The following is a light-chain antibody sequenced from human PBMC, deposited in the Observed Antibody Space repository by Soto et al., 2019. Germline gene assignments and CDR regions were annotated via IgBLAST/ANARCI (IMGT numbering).Light chain of an antibody. V-gene: IGKV3-20*01. CDR1: QSVRSNY. Sequence: ELVLTQSPGTLSLSSGERATLSCRASQSVRSNYLAWYQQKPGQAPRLLIYGASSRATGIPDRFGGSGSGTDFTLTISRLEPEDFAVYYCQQYASSPLTFGGGTKVESK. CDR3: QQYASSPLT. J-gene: IGKJ4*01. CDR2: GAS.